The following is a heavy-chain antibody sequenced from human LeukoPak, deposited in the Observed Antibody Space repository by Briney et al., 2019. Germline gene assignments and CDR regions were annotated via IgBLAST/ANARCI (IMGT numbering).Heavy chain of an antibody. D-gene: IGHD5-18*01. V-gene: IGHV3-30-3*01. J-gene: IGHJ4*02. Sequence: GGSLRLSCAASGFTFSSYAMHWVRQAPGKGLEWVAVISYDGSNKYYADSVKGRFTISRDNSKNTLYLQMNSLRAEDTAVYYWARGGEGYSYGLSDYWGQGTLVTVSS. CDR1: GFTFSSYA. CDR2: ISYDGSNK. CDR3: ARGGEGYSYGLSDY.